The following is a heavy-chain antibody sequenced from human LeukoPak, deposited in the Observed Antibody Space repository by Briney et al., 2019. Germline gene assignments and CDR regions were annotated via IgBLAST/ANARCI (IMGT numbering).Heavy chain of an antibody. CDR3: ARTAGTIFGVVTSGY. D-gene: IGHD3-3*01. J-gene: IGHJ4*02. Sequence: ASVKFSCKASGYTFTSYGISWGRQAPGQGGEGMGWISAYDGNTNYAQELQGRVTMTTDTFTSTAYMELRSLRSDDTAVYYCARTAGTIFGVVTSGYWGQGTLVTVSS. CDR2: ISAYDGNT. CDR1: GYTFTSYG. V-gene: IGHV1-18*01.